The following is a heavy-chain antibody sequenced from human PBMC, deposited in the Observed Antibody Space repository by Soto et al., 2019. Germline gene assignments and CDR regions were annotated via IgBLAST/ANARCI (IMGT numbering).Heavy chain of an antibody. CDR2: IKQDGSEK. J-gene: IGHJ4*02. CDR1: RFTFSRYW. V-gene: IGHV3-7*01. D-gene: IGHD1-26*01. Sequence: EVQLVESGGGLVQPGGSLRLSCAATRFTFSRYWIRWVRQAPGKGLEWAANIKQDGSEKYYVDSVKGRFTISRDNAKNSLYLQMSSLRAEVTAVYYCARNSARYYGGFDYWGQGTLVTVSS. CDR3: ARNSARYYGGFDY.